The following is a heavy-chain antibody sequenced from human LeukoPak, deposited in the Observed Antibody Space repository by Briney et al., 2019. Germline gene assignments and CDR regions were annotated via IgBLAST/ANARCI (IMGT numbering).Heavy chain of an antibody. J-gene: IGHJ4*02. D-gene: IGHD6-19*01. Sequence: GGSLRLSCAASGFTFSSYWMHWVRQAPGKGLVWVSRINSDGSSTSYADSVKGRLTISRDNAKNTLYLQMNSLRAEDTGVYYCAIMNIAVAGMWGQGTLVTVPS. CDR1: GFTFSSYW. CDR2: INSDGSST. V-gene: IGHV3-74*01. CDR3: AIMNIAVAGM.